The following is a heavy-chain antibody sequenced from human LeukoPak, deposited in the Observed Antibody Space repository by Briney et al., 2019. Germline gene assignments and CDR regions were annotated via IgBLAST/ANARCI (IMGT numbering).Heavy chain of an antibody. V-gene: IGHV3-23*01. CDR3: AKDRTTTVVTRYFGY. CDR1: GFTFSSYA. CDR2: ISGSGGNT. D-gene: IGHD4-23*01. Sequence: GGSLRLSCAASGFTFSSYAMSWVRQAPGKGLAWVSAISGSGGNTYYADSVKGRFAISRDNSKNTLYLQMNSLRAEDTAIYYCAKDRTTTVVTRYFGYWGQGTLVTVSS. J-gene: IGHJ4*02.